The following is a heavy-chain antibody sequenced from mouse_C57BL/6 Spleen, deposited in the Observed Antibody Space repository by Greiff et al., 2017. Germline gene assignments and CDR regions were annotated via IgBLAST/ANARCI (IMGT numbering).Heavy chain of an antibody. CDR2: ISDGGSYT. CDR1: GFTFSSYA. CDR3: ARATMVTTTGYYFDY. J-gene: IGHJ2*01. D-gene: IGHD2-2*01. V-gene: IGHV5-4*03. Sequence: DVKLVESGGGLVKPGGSLKLSCAASGFTFSSYAMSWVRQTPEKRLEWVATISDGGSYTYYPDNVKGRFTISRDNAKNNLYLQMSHLKSEDTAMYYCARATMVTTTGYYFDYWGQGTTLTVSS.